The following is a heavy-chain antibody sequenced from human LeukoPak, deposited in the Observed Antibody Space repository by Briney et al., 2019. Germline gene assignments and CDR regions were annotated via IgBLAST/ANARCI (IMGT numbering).Heavy chain of an antibody. V-gene: IGHV3-21*01. CDR1: GFTFSSYS. Sequence: PGGSLRLSCAASGFTFSSYSMNWARQAPGKGLEWVSSISSSSSYIYYADSVKGRFTISRDNAKNSLYLQMNSLRAEDTAVYYCARDLAVTTIYYYYYMDVWGKGTTVTVSS. D-gene: IGHD4-11*01. CDR3: ARDLAVTTIYYYYYMDV. J-gene: IGHJ6*03. CDR2: ISSSSSYI.